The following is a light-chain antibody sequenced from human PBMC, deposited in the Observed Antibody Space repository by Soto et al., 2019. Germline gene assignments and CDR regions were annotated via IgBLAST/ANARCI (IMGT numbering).Light chain of an antibody. J-gene: IGKJ1*01. CDR3: QQSYSTPVT. CDR1: QSISSY. Sequence: DIQMTQTXSSXXXXXXXXXXXXXXASQSISSYLNWYQQKPGKAPKLLIYAASSLQSGVPSRFSGSGSGTDFTLTISSLQPEDFATYYCQQSYSTPVTFGQGTKVDIK. CDR2: AAS. V-gene: IGKV1-39*01.